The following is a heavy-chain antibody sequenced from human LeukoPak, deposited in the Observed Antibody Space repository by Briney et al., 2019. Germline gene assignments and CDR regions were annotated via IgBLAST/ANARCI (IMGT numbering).Heavy chain of an antibody. CDR2: ISSSSSYI. Sequence: PGGSLRLSCAASGFTFSSYSMNRVRQAPGKGLEWVSSISSSSSYIYYADSVKGRFTISRDNAKNSLYLQMNSLRAEDTAVYYCARNIAARPDYYYYYMDVWGKGTTVTVSS. CDR1: GFTFSSYS. J-gene: IGHJ6*03. V-gene: IGHV3-21*01. CDR3: ARNIAARPDYYYYYMDV. D-gene: IGHD6-6*01.